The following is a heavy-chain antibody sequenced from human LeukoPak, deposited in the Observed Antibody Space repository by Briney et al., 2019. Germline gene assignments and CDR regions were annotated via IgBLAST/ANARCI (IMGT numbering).Heavy chain of an antibody. V-gene: IGHV1-8*01. J-gene: IGHJ4*02. CDR2: MNPNSGNT. CDR1: GYTFTSYD. Sequence: ASVKVSCKASGYTFTSYDINWVRQATGQGLEWMGWMNPNSGNTGYAQKFQGRVTMTRNTSISTAYMELSSLRSEDTAVYYCARGWRPYDYGDYDYFDYWGQGTLVTVSS. D-gene: IGHD4-17*01. CDR3: ARGWRPYDYGDYDYFDY.